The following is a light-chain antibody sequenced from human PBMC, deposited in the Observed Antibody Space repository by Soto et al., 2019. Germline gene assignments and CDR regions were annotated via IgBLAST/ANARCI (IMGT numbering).Light chain of an antibody. CDR1: QSVSRNY. CDR2: DAS. V-gene: IGKV3-20*01. J-gene: IGKJ4*01. CDR3: QQYGSTPLT. Sequence: EIELTQSPGTLSLSPGERATLSCRASQSVSRNYLAWYQQKPGQAPRLLIYDASSRATGIPDRFSGSGSGADFTLTINRLEPEDFAVYFCQQYGSTPLTFGGGTKVDI.